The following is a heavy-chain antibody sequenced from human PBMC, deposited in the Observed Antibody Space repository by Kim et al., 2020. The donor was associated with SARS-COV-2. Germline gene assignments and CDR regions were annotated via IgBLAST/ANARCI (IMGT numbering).Heavy chain of an antibody. D-gene: IGHD3-22*01. CDR3: AKDFVPGNGYFDAFDI. Sequence: GGSLRLSCAASGFTFNIHAMSWVRQAPGKGLEWVSTIGSGGQTFYADSVKGRFTISRDDSKNTLYLQMNSLRAEDTAVYNCAKDFVPGNGYFDAFDIWGQGTKVTVSS. CDR2: IGSGGQT. V-gene: IGHV3-23*01. J-gene: IGHJ3*02. CDR1: GFTFNIHA.